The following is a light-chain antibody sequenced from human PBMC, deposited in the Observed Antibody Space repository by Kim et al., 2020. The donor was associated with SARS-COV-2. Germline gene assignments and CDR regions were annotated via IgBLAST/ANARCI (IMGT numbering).Light chain of an antibody. CDR2: EVS. CDR1: SSDIGGYNH. J-gene: IGLJ3*02. CDR3: SSYGGNNNWV. V-gene: IGLV2-8*01. Sequence: QSALTQPPSASGSPGQSVTISCTGTSSDIGGYNHVSWYQQHPGKAPKLMIYEVSKWPSGVPDRFSGSKSGNTASLTVSGLQADDDANYYCSSYGGNNNWVFGGGTKLTVL.